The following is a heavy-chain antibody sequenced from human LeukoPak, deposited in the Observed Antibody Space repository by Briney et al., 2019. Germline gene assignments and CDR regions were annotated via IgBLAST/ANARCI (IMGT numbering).Heavy chain of an antibody. Sequence: GGSLRLSCAASGFTFSSYGVHWVRQAAGKGLDWVAFIWYDGSNEYYADSVKGRFTISRDNSKNTLYLQINSLRAEDTAVYHCAKAGLVGAPYYYYYYMDVWGNGTTVTVS. V-gene: IGHV3-30*02. J-gene: IGHJ6*03. CDR1: GFTFSSYG. D-gene: IGHD1-26*01. CDR2: IWYDGSNE. CDR3: AKAGLVGAPYYYYYYMDV.